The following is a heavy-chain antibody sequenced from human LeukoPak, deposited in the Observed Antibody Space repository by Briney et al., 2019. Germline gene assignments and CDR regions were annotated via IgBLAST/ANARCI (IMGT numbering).Heavy chain of an antibody. CDR1: GYSISSGYY. D-gene: IGHD4-11*01. Sequence: SETLSLTCAVSGYSISSGYYWGWIRQPPGKGLEWIGSIYHSGSTYYNPSLKSRVTISVDTSKNQFSLKLSSVTAADTAMYYCARASDRLQPPDYWGQGTLVTVSS. CDR3: ARASDRLQPPDY. J-gene: IGHJ4*02. CDR2: IYHSGST. V-gene: IGHV4-38-2*01.